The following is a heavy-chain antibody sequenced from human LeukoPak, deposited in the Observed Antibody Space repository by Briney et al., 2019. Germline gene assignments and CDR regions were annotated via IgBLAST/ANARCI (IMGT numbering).Heavy chain of an antibody. D-gene: IGHD3-10*01. J-gene: IGHJ5*02. CDR1: GFTFRSYG. Sequence: PGGSLRLSCAASGFTFRSYGMHWVRQAPGKGLEWVAVISYDGSNKYYADSVKGRFTISRDNSKNTLYLQMNSLRAEDTAVYYCAKDRVRGGLNWSDPWGQGTLVTVSS. CDR3: AKDRVRGGLNWSDP. CDR2: ISYDGSNK. V-gene: IGHV3-30*18.